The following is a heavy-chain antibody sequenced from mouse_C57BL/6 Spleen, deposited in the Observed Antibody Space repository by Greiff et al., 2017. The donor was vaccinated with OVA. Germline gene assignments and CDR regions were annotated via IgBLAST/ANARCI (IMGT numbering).Heavy chain of an antibody. Sequence: EVQGVESGGDLVKPGGSLKLSCAASGFTFSSYGMSWVRQTPDKRLEWVATISSGGSYPYYPDSVKGRFTISRDNAKNTLYLQMSSQKSEDTAMYYCARPLGSSYFDYWGQGTTLTVSS. CDR2: ISSGGSYP. CDR1: GFTFSSYG. V-gene: IGHV5-6*01. D-gene: IGHD1-1*01. J-gene: IGHJ2*01. CDR3: ARPLGSSYFDY.